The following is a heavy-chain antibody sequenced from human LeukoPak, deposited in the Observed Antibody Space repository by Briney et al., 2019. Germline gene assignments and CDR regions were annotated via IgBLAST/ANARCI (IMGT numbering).Heavy chain of an antibody. V-gene: IGHV3-15*01. D-gene: IGHD6-19*01. Sequence: PGGSLRLSCAASGFTFSNAWMSWVRQAPGKGLEWVGRIKSKTDGGTTDYAAPVKGRFTISRDDSKNTLYLQMNSLKTEDTAVYYCTTDCYSSGWCLTHWGQGTLVTVSS. CDR2: IKSKTDGGTT. CDR1: GFTFSNAW. J-gene: IGHJ4*02. CDR3: TTDCYSSGWCLTH.